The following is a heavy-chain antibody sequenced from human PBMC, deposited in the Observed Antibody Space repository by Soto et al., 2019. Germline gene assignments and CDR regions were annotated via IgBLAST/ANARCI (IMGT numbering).Heavy chain of an antibody. D-gene: IGHD2-2*02. J-gene: IGHJ4*02. Sequence: SETLSLTCTVSGGSISGINYYWDWIRQPPGKGLEWIGTINHSGSTYYNPSLQSRVTISVDTSKNQFSLKLSSVTAADTAVYYCARGLYCSSTSCYTLFDYWGQGTLVTVSS. CDR2: INHSGST. CDR1: GGSISGINYY. V-gene: IGHV4-39*01. CDR3: ARGLYCSSTSCYTLFDY.